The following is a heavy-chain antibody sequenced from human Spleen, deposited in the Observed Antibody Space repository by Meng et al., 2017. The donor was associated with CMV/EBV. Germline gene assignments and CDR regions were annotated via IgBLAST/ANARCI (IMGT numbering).Heavy chain of an antibody. D-gene: IGHD2-2*02. Sequence: GGSLRLSCAASGFTFSSYEMNWVRQAPGKGLEWVSYISSSGSTIYYADSVKGRFTLSRDNAKNSLYLQMNSLRAEDTAVYYCAIDPGYQLLYTYFDYWGQGTLVTVSS. J-gene: IGHJ4*02. CDR2: ISSSGSTI. CDR1: GFTFSSYE. CDR3: AIDPGYQLLYTYFDY. V-gene: IGHV3-48*03.